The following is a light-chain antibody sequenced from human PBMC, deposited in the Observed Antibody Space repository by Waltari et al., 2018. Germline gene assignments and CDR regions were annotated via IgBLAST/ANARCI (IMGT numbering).Light chain of an antibody. CDR2: GVS. J-gene: IGKJ1*01. V-gene: IGKV3-15*01. Sequence: EIVMTQSPSTLSLSPGERATLSCRASRNISSHLAWYQQKPGQPPRLLIYGVSTRASGIADRFSGRGSDTEFTLIISSLQPEDFAVYYWLQYHYRGTFGQGTKVDIK. CDR3: LQYHYRGT. CDR1: RNISSH.